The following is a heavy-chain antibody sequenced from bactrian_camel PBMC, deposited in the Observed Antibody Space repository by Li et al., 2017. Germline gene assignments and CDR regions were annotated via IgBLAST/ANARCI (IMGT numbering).Heavy chain of an antibody. CDR1: GFTFSSAP. CDR2: IYRDGSKT. V-gene: IGHV3S7*01. Sequence: HVQLVESGGASVQAGGSLRLSCVASGFTFSSAPMSWVRQAPGKGLEWVSGIYRDGSKTDYADSVIGRFTVSRDNAKNTLFLQMNSLKPEDTAVYYCTAGLAPGISTGA. D-gene: IGHD1*01. CDR3: TAGLAPGIST. J-gene: IGHJ4*01.